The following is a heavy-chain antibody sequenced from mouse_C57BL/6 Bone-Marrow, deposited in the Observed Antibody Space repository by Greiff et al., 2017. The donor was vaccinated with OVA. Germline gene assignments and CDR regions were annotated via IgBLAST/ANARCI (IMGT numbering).Heavy chain of an antibody. D-gene: IGHD2-4*01. V-gene: IGHV1-39*01. J-gene: IGHJ2*01. Sequence: EVQLQQSGPELVKPGASVKISCKASGYSFTDYNMNWVKQSHGKSLEWIGVINPNYGTTSYNQKFKGKATLTVDQSSSTAYMQLTCLTSEDSAVYYCAGRDDCSYVDYWGQGTTLTVSS. CDR1: GYSFTDYN. CDR3: AGRDDCSYVDY. CDR2: INPNYGTT.